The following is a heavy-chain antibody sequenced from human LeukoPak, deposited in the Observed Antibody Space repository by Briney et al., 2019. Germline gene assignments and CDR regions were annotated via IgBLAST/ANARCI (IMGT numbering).Heavy chain of an antibody. CDR1: AGSISSGGYY. J-gene: IGHJ3*02. Sequence: SETLSLTCTVSAGSISSGGYYWSWIRQHPGKGLEWIGYIYYSGSTYYNPSLKSRVTISVDTSKNQFSLKLSSVTAADTAVYYCARAPYGDFDAFDIWGQGTMVTVSS. D-gene: IGHD4-17*01. CDR2: IYYSGST. V-gene: IGHV4-31*03. CDR3: ARAPYGDFDAFDI.